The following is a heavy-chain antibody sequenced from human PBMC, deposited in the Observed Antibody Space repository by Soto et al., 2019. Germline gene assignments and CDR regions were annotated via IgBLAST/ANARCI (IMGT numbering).Heavy chain of an antibody. CDR3: ARGRIIVAGGFDP. V-gene: IGHV1-8*01. Sequence: QVQLVQSGAEVKKPGASVKVSCKASGYTFTSYDIIWVRQATGQGLEWMGWMNPSTGNTDSAEKSQGRLTMTRNTSISTVYMELSSLRFEATAVYYCARGRIIVAGGFDPWGQGTLVTVSS. D-gene: IGHD6-19*01. J-gene: IGHJ5*02. CDR2: MNPSTGNT. CDR1: GYTFTSYD.